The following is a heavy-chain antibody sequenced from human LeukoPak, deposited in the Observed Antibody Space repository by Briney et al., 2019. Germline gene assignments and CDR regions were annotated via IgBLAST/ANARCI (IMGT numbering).Heavy chain of an antibody. J-gene: IGHJ6*02. V-gene: IGHV1-46*01. Sequence: ASVKVSCKASGYTFTGYYMHWVRQAPGQGLEWMGIINPSGGSTSYAQKFQGRVTMTRDTSTSTVYMELSSLRSEDTAVYYCARDRVDDFWSGYYSSRDYYYGMDVWGQGTTVTVSS. D-gene: IGHD3-3*01. CDR3: ARDRVDDFWSGYYSSRDYYYGMDV. CDR1: GYTFTGYY. CDR2: INPSGGST.